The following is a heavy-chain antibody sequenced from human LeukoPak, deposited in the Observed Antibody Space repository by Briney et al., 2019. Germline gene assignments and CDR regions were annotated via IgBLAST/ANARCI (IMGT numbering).Heavy chain of an antibody. J-gene: IGHJ4*02. Sequence: PGGSLRLSCAASGFTFSTFAMIWVRQPPGKGLEWVSSIFPSGGEIHYADSVRGRFTISRDNSKSTLSLQMNSLRAEDTAIYYCARAAHRGFSFDYWGQGTLVTVSS. CDR1: GFTFSTFA. D-gene: IGHD3-10*01. CDR2: IFPSGGEI. CDR3: ARAAHRGFSFDY. V-gene: IGHV3-23*01.